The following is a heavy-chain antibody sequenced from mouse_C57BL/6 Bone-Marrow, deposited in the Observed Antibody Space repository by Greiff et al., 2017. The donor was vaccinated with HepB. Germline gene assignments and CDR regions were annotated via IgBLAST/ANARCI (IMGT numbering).Heavy chain of an antibody. J-gene: IGHJ2*01. V-gene: IGHV1-19*01. Sequence: VQLQQSGPVLVKPGASVKMSCKASGYTFTDYYMNWVKQSHGKSLEWIGVINPYNGGTSYNQKFKGKATLTVDKSSSTAYMELNSLTSEDSAVYYCVRWDYGSSSSDYWGQGTTLTVSS. D-gene: IGHD1-1*01. CDR2: INPYNGGT. CDR1: GYTFTDYY. CDR3: VRWDYGSSSSDY.